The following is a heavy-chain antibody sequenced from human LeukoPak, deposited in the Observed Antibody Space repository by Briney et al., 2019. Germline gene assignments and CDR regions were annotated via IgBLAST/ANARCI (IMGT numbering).Heavy chain of an antibody. Sequence: PGGSLRLSCAASGFTFSSYGMHWVRQAPGKGLEWVAVIWYDGSNKYYADSVKGRFTISRDNSKNTLSLQMNSLRAEDTAMYYCARDYATDTDMVWGQGTLVTVSS. CDR2: IWYDGSNK. CDR1: GFTFSSYG. CDR3: ARDYATDTDMV. D-gene: IGHD5-18*01. V-gene: IGHV3-33*01. J-gene: IGHJ4*02.